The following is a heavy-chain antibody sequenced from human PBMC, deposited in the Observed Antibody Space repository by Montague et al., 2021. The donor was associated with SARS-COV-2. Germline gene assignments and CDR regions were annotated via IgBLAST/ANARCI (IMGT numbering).Heavy chain of an antibody. Sequence: SETLSLTCAVHVACFSGYYRSRIRQPPGKALEWIGEINHSGSTNYNPSLKSRVTISVDTSKNQFSLKLSSVTAADTAVYYCARGSGCSGGSCYSEWDPYYYYGMDVWGQGTTVTVSS. V-gene: IGHV4-34*01. CDR3: ARGSGCSGGSCYSEWDPYYYYGMDV. D-gene: IGHD2-15*01. CDR2: INHSGST. J-gene: IGHJ6*02. CDR1: VACFSGYY.